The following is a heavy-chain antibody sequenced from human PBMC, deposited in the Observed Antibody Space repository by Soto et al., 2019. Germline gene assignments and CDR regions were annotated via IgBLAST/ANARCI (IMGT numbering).Heavy chain of an antibody. CDR2: TSFDGTNK. CDR3: ARDRGYYYDGTADPLGGMEV. CDR1: GLSFSNYA. V-gene: IGHV3-30*04. Sequence: PGGSLRLSCAASGLSFSNYAMHWVRQAPGKGPEWVALTSFDGTNKFYADSVRGRFTVSRDNSKNTLYLQINSLRTEDTAVYYCARDRGYYYDGTADPLGGMEVWGLGTRVTVSS. J-gene: IGHJ6*02. D-gene: IGHD3-22*01.